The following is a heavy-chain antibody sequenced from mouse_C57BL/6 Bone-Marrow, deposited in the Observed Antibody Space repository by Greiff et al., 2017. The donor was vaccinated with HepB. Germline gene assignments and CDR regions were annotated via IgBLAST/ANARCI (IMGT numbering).Heavy chain of an antibody. V-gene: IGHV14-2*01. D-gene: IGHD2-5*01. CDR3: AREYSNYDVWVAY. Sequence: VQLQQSGAELVKPGASVKLSCTASGFNIKDYYMHWVKQRTEQGLEWIGRIDPEDGETKDAPKFQGKATITADTSSNTAYLQLSSLTSEDTAVYYCAREYSNYDVWVAYWGQGTLVTVSA. CDR1: GFNIKDYY. CDR2: IDPEDGET. J-gene: IGHJ3*01.